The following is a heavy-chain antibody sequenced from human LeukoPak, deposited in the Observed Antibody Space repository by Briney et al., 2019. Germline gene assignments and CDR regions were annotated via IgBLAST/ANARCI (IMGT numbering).Heavy chain of an antibody. CDR2: ISYDGSNK. CDR1: GFTFDSYA. CDR3: AKAASGYSPYYYYMDV. V-gene: IGHV3-30*18. Sequence: GGSLRLSCATSGFTFDSYAMHWVRQAPGKGLEWVAVISYDGSNKYYADSVKGRFTISRDNSKNTLYLQMNSLRAEDTAVYYCAKAASGYSPYYYYMDVWGKGTTVTVSS. J-gene: IGHJ6*03. D-gene: IGHD3-22*01.